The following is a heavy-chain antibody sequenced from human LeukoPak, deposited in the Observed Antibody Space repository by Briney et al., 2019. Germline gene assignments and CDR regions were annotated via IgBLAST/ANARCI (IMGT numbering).Heavy chain of an antibody. Sequence: PGGSLRLSCAASGFAFSRYDMHWVRQPPGKGLEWLSYVSGSGGSVSYADSVRGRFTISRDNTENSLYLQMNSLRPEDSSLYYCAGFSLEGAYWGLGTLVTVSS. J-gene: IGHJ4*02. V-gene: IGHV3-48*03. CDR1: GFAFSRYD. CDR3: AGFSLEGAY. CDR2: VSGSGGSV. D-gene: IGHD1-26*01.